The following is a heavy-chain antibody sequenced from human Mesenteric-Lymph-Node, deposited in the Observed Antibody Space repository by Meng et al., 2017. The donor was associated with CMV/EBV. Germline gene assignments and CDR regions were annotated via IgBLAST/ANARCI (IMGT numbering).Heavy chain of an antibody. V-gene: IGHV3-15*01. CDR3: TTDRVAAAGRTWYYFDN. D-gene: IGHD6-13*01. CDR2: VKSKTDGGTT. J-gene: IGHJ4*02. Sequence: SCAASGFTFNNAWMSWVRQAPGKGLEWVGLVKSKTDGGTTDFAAPVKGRFSISRDDSENTLYLQMNSLKSEDTAVYYCTTDRVAAAGRTWYYFDNWGQGTLVTVSS. CDR1: GFTFNNAW.